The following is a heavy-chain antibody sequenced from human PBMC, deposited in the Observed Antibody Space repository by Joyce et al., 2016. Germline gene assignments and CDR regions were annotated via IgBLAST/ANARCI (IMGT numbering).Heavy chain of an antibody. CDR2: IIPMFHTA. Sequence: QVQLVQSGAEVKKSGSSVKVCCKASGGTFSNYAISWVRQAPGQGLEWMGGIIPMFHTANYAQKFQGRVTITADESTSTAYMELSTLRFEDTAVYFCARGRYYFDIHVWGQGTTVTVSS. CDR3: ARGRYYFDIHV. V-gene: IGHV1-69*12. J-gene: IGHJ6*02. CDR1: GGTFSNYA.